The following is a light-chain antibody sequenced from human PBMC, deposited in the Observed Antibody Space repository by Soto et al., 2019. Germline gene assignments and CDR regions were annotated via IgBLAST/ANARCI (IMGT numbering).Light chain of an antibody. CDR3: QQYNNWPRT. V-gene: IGKV3-15*01. CDR2: GAS. J-gene: IGKJ1*01. CDR1: QNIRSN. Sequence: EIVLTQSPGTLSLSPGERATLSCRASQNIRSNYVAWYQQKPGQAPRLLIYGASTRATAIPARFSGSGSGTEFTLTISSLQSEDFAVYYCQQYNNWPRTFGQGTKVEIK.